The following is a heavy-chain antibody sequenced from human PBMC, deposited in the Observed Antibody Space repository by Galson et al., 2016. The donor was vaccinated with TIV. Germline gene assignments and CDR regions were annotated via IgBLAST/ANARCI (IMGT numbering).Heavy chain of an antibody. V-gene: IGHV3-21*01. CDR1: GFTPSDYG. D-gene: IGHD3-16*01. J-gene: IGHJ4*02. CDR3: ARGFYRLGYVGVY. Sequence: SLRLSCAASGFTPSDYGMNWVRQSPGKGLEWVSAITSSSKFIYYADSVKGRFSISSDNAKNSVYLQMDSLSVEDTAVYYCARGFYRLGYVGVYWGQGALVTVS. CDR2: ITSSSKFI.